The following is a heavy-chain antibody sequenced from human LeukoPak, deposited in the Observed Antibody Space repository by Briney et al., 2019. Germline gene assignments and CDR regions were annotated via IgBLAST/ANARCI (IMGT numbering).Heavy chain of an antibody. CDR2: INHSGST. Sequence: PSETLSLTCAVYGGSFSGYYWSWIRQPPGKGLEWIGEINHSGSTNYNPSLKSRVTLSVDTSKNQFSLKLSSVTAADTAVYYCARGIAAARETGFDYWGQGTLVTVSS. CDR3: ARGIAAARETGFDY. D-gene: IGHD6-13*01. J-gene: IGHJ4*02. CDR1: GGSFSGYY. V-gene: IGHV4-34*01.